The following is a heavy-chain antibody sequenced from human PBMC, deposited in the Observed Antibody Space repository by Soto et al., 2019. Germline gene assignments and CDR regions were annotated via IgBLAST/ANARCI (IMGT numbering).Heavy chain of an antibody. J-gene: IGHJ4*02. CDR3: ARRDYGDGGSYYFDY. V-gene: IGHV1-46*01. CDR2: INPSGGST. Sequence: ASVKVSCKASGYTFTSYYMHWVRQAPGQGLEWMGIINPSGGSTSYAQKFQGRVTMTRDTSTSTVYMELGSLRSEDTAVYYCARRDYGDGGSYYFDYWGQGTQVTVSS. D-gene: IGHD4-17*01. CDR1: GYTFTSYY.